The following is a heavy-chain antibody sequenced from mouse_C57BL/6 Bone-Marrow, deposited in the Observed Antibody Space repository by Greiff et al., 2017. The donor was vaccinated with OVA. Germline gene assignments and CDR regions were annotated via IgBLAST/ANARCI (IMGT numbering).Heavy chain of an antibody. CDR1: GYTFTDYY. CDR2: INPYNGGT. Sequence: EVQLQQSGPVLVKPGASVKMSCKASGYTFTDYYMNWVKQSHGKSLEWIGVINPYNGGTSYNQKFKGKATLTVDKSSSTAYMELNSLTSEDSAVYCCGRRGGTYAMDYWGQGTSVTVSS. V-gene: IGHV1-19*01. D-gene: IGHD1-1*01. J-gene: IGHJ4*01. CDR3: GRRGGTYAMDY.